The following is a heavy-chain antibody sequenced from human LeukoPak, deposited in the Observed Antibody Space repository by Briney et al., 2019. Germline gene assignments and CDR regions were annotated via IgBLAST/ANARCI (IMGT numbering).Heavy chain of an antibody. CDR2: IYYSGST. D-gene: IGHD5-18*01. CDR1: GGSISSYY. V-gene: IGHV4-59*01. J-gene: IGHJ6*02. Sequence: SETLPLTCTASGGSISSYYWSWIRQPPGKGLEWIGYIYYSGSTNYNPSLKSRVTISVDTSKNQFSLKLSSVTAADTAVYYCARAGYSYGYPYYYYYGMDVWGQGTTVTVSS. CDR3: ARAGYSYGYPYYYYYGMDV.